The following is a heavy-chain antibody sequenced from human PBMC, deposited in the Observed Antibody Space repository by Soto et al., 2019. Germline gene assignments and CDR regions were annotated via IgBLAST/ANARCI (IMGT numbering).Heavy chain of an antibody. CDR1: GFTFSSYG. J-gene: IGHJ6*02. Sequence: PGGSLRLSCAASGFTFSSYGIHWVRQAPGKGLEWVAFISNAGSNKYYEDSVKGRFTISRDNSKTTLYLQMNSLRAEDTAVYYCAKDRLANPHHYYYYYGMDVWGQGTTVTVSS. CDR3: AKDRLANPHHYYYYYGMDV. D-gene: IGHD6-25*01. V-gene: IGHV3-30*18. CDR2: ISNAGSNK.